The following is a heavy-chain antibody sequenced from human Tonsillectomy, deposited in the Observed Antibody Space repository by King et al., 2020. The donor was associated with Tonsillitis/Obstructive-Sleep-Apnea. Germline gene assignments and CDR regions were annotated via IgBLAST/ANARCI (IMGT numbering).Heavy chain of an antibody. CDR1: GDSISRYY. CDR2: MYSRGST. J-gene: IGHJ4*02. D-gene: IGHD4-17*01. Sequence: QVQLQESGPGLVKPPETLSLTCTVSGDSISRYYWGWIRQPPGQGLEWMGYMYSRGSTNYNPSPKSRVTTFADTSKNQFSLHLGSVTAADTAVYYCARRRVPTATTRGFFDFWGQGTLVTVSS. V-gene: IGHV4-59*12. CDR3: ARRRVPTATTRGFFDF.